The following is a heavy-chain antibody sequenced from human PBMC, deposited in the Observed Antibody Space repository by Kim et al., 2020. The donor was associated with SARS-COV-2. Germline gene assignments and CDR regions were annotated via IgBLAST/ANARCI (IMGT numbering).Heavy chain of an antibody. D-gene: IGHD3-10*01. J-gene: IGHJ4*02. V-gene: IGHV3-7*01. Sequence: GGSLRLSCAASGFTFSSYWMTWVRQAPGKGLEWVANIKEEGGEQYYADSVKGRFTSFRDNAKNSVYLQMNSLTAEDTAVYYCSSGNYLNYWGQGTLVTVSS. CDR1: GFTFSSYW. CDR3: SSGNYLNY. CDR2: IKEEGGEQ.